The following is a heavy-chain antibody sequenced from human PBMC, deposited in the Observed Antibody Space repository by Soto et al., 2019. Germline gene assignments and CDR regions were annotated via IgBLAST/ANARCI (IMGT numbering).Heavy chain of an antibody. J-gene: IGHJ5*02. V-gene: IGHV4-31*03. CDR1: GGSISSGGYY. D-gene: IGHD6-13*01. Sequence: QVQLQESGPGLVKPSQTLSLTCTVSGGSISSGGYYWSWIRQHPGKGLEWIGYIYYSGSTYYNPSLKSRVTISVDTSKNQFSLKLCSVTAADTAVYYCARRSIAAAGWWFDPWGQGTLVTVSS. CDR2: IYYSGST. CDR3: ARRSIAAAGWWFDP.